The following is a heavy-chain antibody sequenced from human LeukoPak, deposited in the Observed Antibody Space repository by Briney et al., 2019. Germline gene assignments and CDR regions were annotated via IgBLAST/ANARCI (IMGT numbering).Heavy chain of an antibody. V-gene: IGHV3-48*01. D-gene: IGHD3-22*01. CDR1: GFSFSSYS. CDR3: VRVLSGSWDWFDP. CDR2: ITSSSGTI. Sequence: PGGSLRLSCAASGFSFSSYSMSWVRQAPGKGLEWVSYITSSSGTIYYADSVKGRFTISRDNAENSLYLQMNSLRAEDTALYHCVRVLSGSWDWFDPWGQGTLVTVSS. J-gene: IGHJ5*02.